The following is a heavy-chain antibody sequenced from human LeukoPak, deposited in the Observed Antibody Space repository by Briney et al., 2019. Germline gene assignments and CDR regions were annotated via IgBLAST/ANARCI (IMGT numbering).Heavy chain of an antibody. CDR1: GFTFSSYG. CDR3: AKDYWDYYDSSGSTFDY. Sequence: PGGSLRLSCAASGFTFSSYGMHWVRQAPGKGLEWVAFIRYDGSNEYYADSVKGRFTISRDNSKNTLYLQMNSLRAEDTAVYYCAKDYWDYYDSSGSTFDYWGQGTLVTVSS. D-gene: IGHD3-22*01. J-gene: IGHJ4*02. CDR2: IRYDGSNE. V-gene: IGHV3-30*02.